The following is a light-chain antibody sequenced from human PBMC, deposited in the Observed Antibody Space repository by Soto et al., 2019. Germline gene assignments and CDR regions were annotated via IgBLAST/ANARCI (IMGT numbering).Light chain of an antibody. V-gene: IGKV1-5*01. Sequence: DIQMTQSPSTLSASVGDRVTITCRASQSIGSWLAWYQVKPGKAPKLLIYAASTLESGVPSRFSATVSGTEFSLTITSLQPEDFATYYCQQLFDSPITFGQGTRLEIK. CDR3: QQLFDSPIT. J-gene: IGKJ5*01. CDR1: QSIGSW. CDR2: AAS.